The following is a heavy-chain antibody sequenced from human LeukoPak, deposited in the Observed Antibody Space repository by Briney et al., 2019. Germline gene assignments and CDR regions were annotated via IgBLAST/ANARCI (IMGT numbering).Heavy chain of an antibody. CDR3: ARHAGSYYTYNFDY. Sequence: SETLSLTCTVSGGSIRSSNYYWGWIRQPPGKGVEWIGSVYYSGSTNYKPSHRSRVTISVDTSKIQISLKLSSVTAADTAVYDCARHAGSYYTYNFDYWGQGTLVTVSS. J-gene: IGHJ4*02. CDR2: VYYSGST. D-gene: IGHD3-22*01. CDR1: GGSIRSSNYY. V-gene: IGHV4-39*01.